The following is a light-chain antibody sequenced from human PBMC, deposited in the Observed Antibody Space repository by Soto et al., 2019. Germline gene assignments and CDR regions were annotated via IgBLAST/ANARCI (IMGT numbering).Light chain of an antibody. CDR3: CSYANSTTLDYV. CDR1: SSDVGRYDL. J-gene: IGLJ1*01. V-gene: IGLV2-23*02. Sequence: QSALTQPASASGSPGQSITISCTGTSSDVGRYDLVFLYRHHPGEAPKLILNRVNKRPSRLSHRFSGSTSGNTASLTISGLQPEDEDDYFCCSYANSTTLDYVFGTGTKVTVL. CDR2: RVN.